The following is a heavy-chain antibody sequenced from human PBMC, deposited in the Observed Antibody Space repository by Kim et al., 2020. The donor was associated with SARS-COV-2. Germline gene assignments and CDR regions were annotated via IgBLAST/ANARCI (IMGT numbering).Heavy chain of an antibody. CDR3: TRGGYYFDAFDI. D-gene: IGHD3-22*01. V-gene: IGHV3-49*02. Sequence: EYAASVKGRFTISRDDSKTIAYLQMNSLKTEDTAVYYCTRGGYYFDAFDIWGQGTMVTVSS. J-gene: IGHJ3*02.